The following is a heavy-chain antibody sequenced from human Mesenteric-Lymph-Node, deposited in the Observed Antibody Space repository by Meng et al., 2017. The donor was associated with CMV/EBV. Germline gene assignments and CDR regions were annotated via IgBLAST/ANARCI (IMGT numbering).Heavy chain of an antibody. Sequence: GGSLRLSCAASGFTFSSYWMTWVRQAPGKGLEWVAVISYDGFNKNYAYSVRGRFTISRDNSKNTLYLQMNSLRPEDTAVYYCARGGVVVAIATPDSWGQGTLVTVSS. CDR2: ISYDGFNK. V-gene: IGHV3-30-3*01. D-gene: IGHD2-21*01. J-gene: IGHJ4*02. CDR3: ARGGVVVAIATPDS. CDR1: GFTFSSYW.